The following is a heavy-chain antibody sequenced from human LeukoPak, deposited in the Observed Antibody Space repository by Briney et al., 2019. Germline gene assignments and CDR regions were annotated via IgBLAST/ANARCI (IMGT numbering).Heavy chain of an antibody. V-gene: IGHV1-46*01. CDR3: ARSPRGYCSGGSCSLPRFDP. D-gene: IGHD2-15*01. CDR1: GYTFTSYY. CDR2: INPSGGST. J-gene: IGHJ5*02. Sequence: ASVKVSCKASGYTFTSYYMHWVRQAPGQGLEWMGIINPSGGSTSYAQKFQGRVTMTRDMSTSTVYMELSSLRSEDTAVYYCARSPRGYCSGGSCSLPRFDPWGQGSLVTVSP.